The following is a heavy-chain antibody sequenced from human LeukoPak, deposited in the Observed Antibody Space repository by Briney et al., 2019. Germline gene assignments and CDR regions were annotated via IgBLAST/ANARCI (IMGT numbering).Heavy chain of an antibody. Sequence: ASVKASCKASGYTFTSYYMHWVRQAPGQGLEWMGIINPSGGSTSYAQKFQGRVTMTRDTSTSTVYMELSSLRSEDTAVYYCARDKSPSTGQLWSKVDYWGQGTLVTVSS. CDR1: GYTFTSYY. D-gene: IGHD5-18*01. J-gene: IGHJ4*02. CDR2: INPSGGST. V-gene: IGHV1-46*01. CDR3: ARDKSPSTGQLWSKVDY.